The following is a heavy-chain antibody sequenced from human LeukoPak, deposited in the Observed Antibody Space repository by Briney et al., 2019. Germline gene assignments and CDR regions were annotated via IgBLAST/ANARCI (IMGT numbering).Heavy chain of an antibody. Sequence: ASVKVSCKASGYTFTSYAMHWVRQAPGQGLEWMGIINPSGGSTSYAQKFQGRVTMTRDTSTSTVYMELSSLRSEDTAVYYCARGVIVVVPAANNWFDPWGQGTLVTVSS. J-gene: IGHJ5*02. CDR1: GYTFTSYA. CDR2: INPSGGST. V-gene: IGHV1-46*01. D-gene: IGHD2-2*01. CDR3: ARGVIVVVPAANNWFDP.